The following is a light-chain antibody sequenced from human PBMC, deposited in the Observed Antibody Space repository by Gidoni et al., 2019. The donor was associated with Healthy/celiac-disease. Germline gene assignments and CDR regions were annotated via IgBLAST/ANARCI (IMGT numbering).Light chain of an antibody. J-gene: IGKJ4*01. CDR3: QQFNSYPSLT. CDR1: QGITSA. Sequence: AIQLTHTPSSLSASVGDRVTITCRASQGITSALAWYQQKPGEAPKLLIYDASSLESGGPSRFSGSGSGTDFTLTISSLQPEDFATYYCQQFNSYPSLTFGGXTKVEIK. V-gene: IGKV1-13*02. CDR2: DAS.